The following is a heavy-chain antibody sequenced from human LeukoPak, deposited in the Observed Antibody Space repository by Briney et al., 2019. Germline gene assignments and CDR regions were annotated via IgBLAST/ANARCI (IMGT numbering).Heavy chain of an antibody. J-gene: IGHJ5*02. CDR3: ARPYCSSTSCYNRWFDP. CDR2: IYYSGST. V-gene: IGHV4-39*01. CDR1: GGSISSSSYY. D-gene: IGHD2-2*02. Sequence: PSETLSLTCTVSGGSISSSSYYWGWIRQPPGKGLEWIGSIYYSGSTYYNPSLKSRVTISVDTSKNQFSLKLSSVTAADTAVYYCARPYCSSTSCYNRWFDPWGQGTLVTVSS.